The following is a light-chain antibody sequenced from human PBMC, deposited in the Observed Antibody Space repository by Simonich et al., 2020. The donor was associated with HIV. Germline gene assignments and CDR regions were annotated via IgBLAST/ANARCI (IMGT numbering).Light chain of an antibody. CDR2: GAS. V-gene: IGKV3-15*01. J-gene: IGKJ1*01. CDR3: HQYHNWPRT. Sequence: EIVMTQSPATLSVSPGGRATLAGRASQSLSNSLAWYQQKPGQAPRLLIYGASTRATGIPARFSGSGSGTEFTLTISSLQSEDFAVYYCHQYHNWPRTFGQGTKVEIK. CDR1: QSLSNS.